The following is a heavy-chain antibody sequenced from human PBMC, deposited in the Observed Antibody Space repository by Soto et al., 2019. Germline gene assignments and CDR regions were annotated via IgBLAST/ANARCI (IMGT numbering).Heavy chain of an antibody. CDR1: GGTFSSYA. Sequence: SVKVSCKASGGTFSSYALSWVRPAPGQGLEWMGGIIPIFGTANYAQKFQGRVTITADKSTSTAYIELSSLRSQDTAVYYCARDRNLWSGHWGMDVCGQGTTLPVSS. V-gene: IGHV1-69*06. CDR2: IIPIFGTA. D-gene: IGHD3-3*01. CDR3: ARDRNLWSGHWGMDV. J-gene: IGHJ6*02.